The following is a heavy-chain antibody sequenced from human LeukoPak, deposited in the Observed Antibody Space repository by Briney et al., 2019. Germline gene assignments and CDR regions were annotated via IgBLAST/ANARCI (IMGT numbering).Heavy chain of an antibody. CDR2: INHSGST. Sequence: PGGSLRLSCAASGFTFSSYGMSWIRQPPGKGLEWIGEINHSGSTNYNPSLKSRVTISVDTSKNQFSLKLSSVTAADTAVYYCARIDYGDYVAYWGQGTLVTVSS. V-gene: IGHV4-34*01. D-gene: IGHD4-17*01. CDR1: GFTFSSYG. CDR3: ARIDYGDYVAY. J-gene: IGHJ4*02.